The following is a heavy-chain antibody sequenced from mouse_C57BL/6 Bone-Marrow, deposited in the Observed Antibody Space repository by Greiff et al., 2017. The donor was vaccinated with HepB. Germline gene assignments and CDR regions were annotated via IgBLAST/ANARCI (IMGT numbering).Heavy chain of an antibody. CDR3: ARGLYGYWYFDV. CDR2: INYDGSST. V-gene: IGHV5-16*01. D-gene: IGHD2-10*02. Sequence: EVKLMESEGGLVQPGSSMKLSCTASGFTFSDYYMAWVRQVPEKGLEWVANINYDGSSTYYLDSLKSRFIISRDNAKNILYLQMSSLKSEDTATYYCARGLYGYWYFDVLGTGTTVTVSS. CDR1: GFTFSDYY. J-gene: IGHJ1*03.